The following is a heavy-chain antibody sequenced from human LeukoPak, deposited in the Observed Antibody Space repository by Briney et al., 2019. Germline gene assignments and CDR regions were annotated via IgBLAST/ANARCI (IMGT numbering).Heavy chain of an antibody. J-gene: IGHJ4*02. CDR1: GFTISSYS. Sequence: GGSLRLSCAASGFTISSYSMDWVRQAPGKGLEWVSSISSSSSYIYYADSVKGRFTISRDNAKNSLYLQMNSLRAEDTAVYYCARSGVTRLGALDYWGQGTLVTVSS. D-gene: IGHD3-16*01. CDR3: ARSGVTRLGALDY. CDR2: ISSSSSYI. V-gene: IGHV3-21*01.